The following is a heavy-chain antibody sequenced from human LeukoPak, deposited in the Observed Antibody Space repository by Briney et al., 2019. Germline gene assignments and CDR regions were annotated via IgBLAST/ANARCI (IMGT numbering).Heavy chain of an antibody. D-gene: IGHD3-22*01. V-gene: IGHV4-39*07. Sequence: PSETLSLTCAVSGDSSSTINYYWGWIRQPPGKGLEWIGEIYHSGSTNYNPSLKSRVTISVDKSKNQFSLKLSSVTAADTAVYYCARDYTGDYYDSSGYGGYWGQGTLVTVSS. CDR1: GDSSSTINYY. CDR2: IYHSGST. J-gene: IGHJ4*02. CDR3: ARDYTGDYYDSSGYGGY.